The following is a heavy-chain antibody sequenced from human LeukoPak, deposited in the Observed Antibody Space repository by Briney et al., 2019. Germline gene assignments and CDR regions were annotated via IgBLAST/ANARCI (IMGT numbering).Heavy chain of an antibody. V-gene: IGHV1-8*01. J-gene: IGHJ5*02. D-gene: IGHD3-16*02. CDR3: ARSPGRLGELSP. CDR1: GYTFTSYD. Sequence: GASVKVSCKASGYTFTSYDINWVRQATGQGLAWMGWMYPNSGNTGYAQKFQGRVTMTRNTSISTAYMELSSLRSEDTAVYYCARSPGRLGELSPWGQGTLVTVSS. CDR2: MYPNSGNT.